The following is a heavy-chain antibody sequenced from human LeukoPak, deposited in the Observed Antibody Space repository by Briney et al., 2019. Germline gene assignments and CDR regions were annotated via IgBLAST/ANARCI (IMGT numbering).Heavy chain of an antibody. CDR3: ARSWLQLPAENY. Sequence: ASVKVSCKASGYTFTGYYMHWVRQAPGPGLEWMGWINPNSGGTNYAQKFQGRVTMTGDTSISTAYMELSRLRSDDTAVYYCARSWLQLPAENYWGQGTLVTVSS. CDR1: GYTFTGYY. V-gene: IGHV1-2*02. CDR2: INPNSGGT. D-gene: IGHD5-24*01. J-gene: IGHJ4*02.